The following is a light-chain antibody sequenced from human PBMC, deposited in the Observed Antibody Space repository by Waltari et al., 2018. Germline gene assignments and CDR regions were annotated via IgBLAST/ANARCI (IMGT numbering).Light chain of an antibody. CDR2: YVS. J-gene: IGLJ2*01. CDR1: NLDAET. V-gene: IGLV3-21*01. Sequence: SYVLTQPPSVSVAAGQTARMHCGGKNLDAETVHWYQQRTGQAPILVISYVSDRPSGIPERFSGSNSGNTATLTISRVEAGDEADYYCQVWESGTDHHVEFGGGTKLTVL. CDR3: QVWESGTDHHVE.